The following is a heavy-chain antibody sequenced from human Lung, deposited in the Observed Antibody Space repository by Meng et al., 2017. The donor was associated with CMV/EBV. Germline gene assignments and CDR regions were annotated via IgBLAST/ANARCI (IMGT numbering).Heavy chain of an antibody. CDR1: GVSVTYNSYY. J-gene: IGHJ3*01. CDR2: IYVSKNT. CDR3: ARDRAWLGRGCFDF. V-gene: IGHV4-61*01. Sequence: SETLSLTXTVSGVSVTYNSYYWSWIRQSPGKGLEWIGYIYVSKNTKYNPSLQSRVTMSVDTTKNQVFLKLSSVTAADTAVYYCARDRAWLGRGCFDFWGQGTVVTVSS. D-gene: IGHD3-9*01.